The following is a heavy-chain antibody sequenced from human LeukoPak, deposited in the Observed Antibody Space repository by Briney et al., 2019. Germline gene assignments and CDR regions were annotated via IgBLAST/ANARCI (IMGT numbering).Heavy chain of an antibody. D-gene: IGHD2-2*01. Sequence: GASVKVSCKASGYTFTSYYMHWVRQAPGQGLEWMGIINPSGGSTSYAQKFQGRVTMTRDTSTSTVYMELSSLRSEDTAVYYCEVTGVGYCSSTSCYGAFDIWGQGTMVTVPS. V-gene: IGHV1-46*01. J-gene: IGHJ3*02. CDR1: GYTFTSYY. CDR3: EVTGVGYCSSTSCYGAFDI. CDR2: INPSGGST.